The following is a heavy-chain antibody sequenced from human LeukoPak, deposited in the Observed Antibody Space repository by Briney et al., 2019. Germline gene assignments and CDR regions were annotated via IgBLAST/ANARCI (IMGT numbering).Heavy chain of an antibody. CDR1: GGSFSGYY. CDR3: ARAYGYSSGWYVY. J-gene: IGHJ4*02. V-gene: IGHV4-34*01. CDR2: INHSGST. D-gene: IGHD6-19*01. Sequence: SETLSLTCAVYGGSFSGYYWSWIRQPPGKGLEWIGEINHSGSTNYNPSLKSRVTISVDTSKNQFSLKLSSVTAADTAVYYCARAYGYSSGWYVYWGQGTLVAVSS.